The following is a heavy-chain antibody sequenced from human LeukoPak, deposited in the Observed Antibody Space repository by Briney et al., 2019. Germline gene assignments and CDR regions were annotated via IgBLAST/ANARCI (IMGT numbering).Heavy chain of an antibody. Sequence: GGSLRLSCAASGFTFRSYWMHWVRQAPGKGPVWVSRINTDGGITNYADSVEGRFTISRDNAKNTLYLQMNSLRAADTAVYYCAREGEWEPFDYWGQGTPVTVS. V-gene: IGHV3-74*01. CDR3: AREGEWEPFDY. D-gene: IGHD1-26*01. J-gene: IGHJ4*02. CDR2: INTDGGIT. CDR1: GFTFRSYW.